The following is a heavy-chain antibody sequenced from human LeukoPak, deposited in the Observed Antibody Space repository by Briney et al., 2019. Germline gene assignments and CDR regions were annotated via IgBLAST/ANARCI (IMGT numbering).Heavy chain of an antibody. V-gene: IGHV4-59*12. Sequence: SETLSLTCAVYGGSFSGYYWSWIRQPPGKGLEWIGYIYYSGSTNYNPSLKSRVTMSVDTSKNQFSLKLSSVTAADTAVYYCARADSNPPGRLDVWGKGTTVTVSS. J-gene: IGHJ6*04. CDR2: IYYSGST. CDR3: ARADSNPPGRLDV. CDR1: GGSFSGYY. D-gene: IGHD4-11*01.